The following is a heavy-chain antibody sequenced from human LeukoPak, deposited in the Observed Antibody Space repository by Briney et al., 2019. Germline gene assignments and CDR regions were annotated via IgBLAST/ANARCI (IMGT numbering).Heavy chain of an antibody. Sequence: GGSLRLSCAASGFTVSSNYMSWVRQAPGKGLEWVSIIYSGGSTYYADSVKGRFTISRDNSKNTLHLQMNSLRPEDTAVYYCALGLVTNYWGQGTLVTVSS. J-gene: IGHJ4*02. CDR2: IYSGGST. D-gene: IGHD3-9*01. CDR3: ALGLVTNY. CDR1: GFTVSSNY. V-gene: IGHV3-66*01.